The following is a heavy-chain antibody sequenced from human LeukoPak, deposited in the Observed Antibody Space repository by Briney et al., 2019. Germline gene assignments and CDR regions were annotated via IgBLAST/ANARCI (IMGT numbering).Heavy chain of an antibody. CDR2: IYYGGST. D-gene: IGHD3-10*01. V-gene: IGHV4-39*01. J-gene: IGHJ4*02. CDR1: GGSISSSTDN. CDR3: ANGGGEWYYYGSGTPEWVY. Sequence: SETLSLTCTVSGGSISSSTDNWGWIRQPPGKGLEWIGSIYYGGSTYYNPSLKSRVTISVDTSKNQFSLKLSSVTAADTAVYYCANGGGEWYYYGSGTPEWVYWGQGTLVTVSS.